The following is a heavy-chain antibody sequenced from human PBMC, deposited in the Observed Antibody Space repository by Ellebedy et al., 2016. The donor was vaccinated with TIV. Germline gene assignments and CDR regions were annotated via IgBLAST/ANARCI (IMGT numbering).Heavy chain of an antibody. CDR2: IYHSGST. CDR1: GGSISSSNW. CDR3: ARGESYADDAFDI. J-gene: IGHJ3*02. Sequence: SETLSLTXAVSGGSISSSNWWSWVRQPPGKGLEWIGEIYHSGSTNYNPSLKSRVTISVDKSKNQFSLKLSSVTAADTAVYYCARGESYADDAFDIWGQGTMVTVSS. V-gene: IGHV4-4*02. D-gene: IGHD3-16*01.